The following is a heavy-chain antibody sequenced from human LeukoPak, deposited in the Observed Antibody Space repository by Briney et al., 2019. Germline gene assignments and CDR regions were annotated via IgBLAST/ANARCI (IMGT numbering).Heavy chain of an antibody. V-gene: IGHV3-23*01. J-gene: IGHJ1*01. CDR1: GFSFRSHG. CDR3: AKDDDWGRFNH. CDR2: ITPRGDIT. Sequence: RGTLRLSCAASGFSFRSHGMNWVRQAPGKGLEWVSGITPRGDITYYKDSVRGRFTISRDNFKNTVSLQLNSLRAEDTAMYYCAKDDDWGRFNHWGQGTLVTVSS. D-gene: IGHD3-16*01.